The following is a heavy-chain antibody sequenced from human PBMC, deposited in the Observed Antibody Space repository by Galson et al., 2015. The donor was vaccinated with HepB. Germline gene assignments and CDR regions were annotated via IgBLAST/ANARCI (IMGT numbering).Heavy chain of an antibody. J-gene: IGHJ4*02. CDR2: IAWDESNN. D-gene: IGHD4-17*01. CDR3: ARDRYVTVTNPFDD. Sequence: SLRLSCEASGFSFSGYAMHWVRQAPGKGLEWVSVIAWDESNNEYADYVKGRFTITRDTSKNTLYLQMSNLRSEDTAVYYCARDRYVTVTNPFDDWGQGTLVTVSS. V-gene: IGHV3-30*04. CDR1: GFSFSGYA.